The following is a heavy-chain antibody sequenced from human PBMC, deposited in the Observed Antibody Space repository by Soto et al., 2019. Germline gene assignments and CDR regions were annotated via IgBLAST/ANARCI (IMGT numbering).Heavy chain of an antibody. J-gene: IGHJ4*02. CDR1: GFTFSNFG. V-gene: IGHV3-30*02. D-gene: IGHD6-25*01. CDR3: ARVDSSSTAATGVDY. CDR2: RRYDGSNK. Sequence: GGSLRLSCAASGFTFSNFGMHWVRQAPGKGLEWVALRRYDGSNKYYADSVKGRFTISRDNSKNTLYLQMASLRAEDTAMYYCARVDSSSTAATGVDYWGQGALVTVSS.